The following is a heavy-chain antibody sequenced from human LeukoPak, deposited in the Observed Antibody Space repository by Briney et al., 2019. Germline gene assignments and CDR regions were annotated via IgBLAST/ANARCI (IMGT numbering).Heavy chain of an antibody. V-gene: IGHV1-46*01. CDR2: INPSGGST. CDR3: ARGRGGFAMVRGVNY. D-gene: IGHD3-10*01. J-gene: IGHJ4*02. Sequence: GASVKVSCKASGYTFTSYYMHWVRQAPGQGLEWMGIINPSGGSTSYAQKFQGRVTMTRNTSISTAYMELSSLRSEDTAVYYCARGRGGFAMVRGVNYWGQGTLVTVSS. CDR1: GYTFTSYY.